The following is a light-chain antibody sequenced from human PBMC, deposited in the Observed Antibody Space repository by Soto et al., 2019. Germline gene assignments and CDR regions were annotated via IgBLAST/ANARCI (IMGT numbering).Light chain of an antibody. V-gene: IGLV1-40*01. J-gene: IGLJ2*01. CDR1: SSNIGAGYD. Sequence: QSVLTQPPSVSGAPGQTVTISCTGSSSNIGAGYDVHWYQQLPGTAPKLLIYSNNNRPSGVPDRFSGSKSGTSASLAITGLQDEDEADDYCQSYDSSLTGGIFGGGTKLTVL. CDR2: SNN. CDR3: QSYDSSLTGGI.